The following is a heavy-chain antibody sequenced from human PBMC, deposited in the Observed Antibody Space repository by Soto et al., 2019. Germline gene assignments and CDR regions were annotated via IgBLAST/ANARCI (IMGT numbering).Heavy chain of an antibody. J-gene: IGHJ4*02. V-gene: IGHV4-30-4*01. Sequence: QVQLQESGPGLVKPSQTLSLTCTVSGGSISSGDYYWSWIRQPPGKGLEWIGYIYYSGSTYYNPSLKSRVTMSVDTSKNHFSLQLSSVTAADTAVYYCATLRLGSNRLDYWGQGTLVTVSS. CDR3: ATLRLGSNRLDY. CDR2: IYYSGST. CDR1: GGSISSGDYY. D-gene: IGHD3-10*01.